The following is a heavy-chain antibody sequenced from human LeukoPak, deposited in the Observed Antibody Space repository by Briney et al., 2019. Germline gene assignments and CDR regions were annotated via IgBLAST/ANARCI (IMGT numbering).Heavy chain of an antibody. Sequence: ASVKVSCKASGYTFTSYGISWVRQAPGQGLEWMGWISAYNGNTNYAQKLQGRVTMTTDTSTSTAYMELRSLRSDDTAVYYCARSPYYDFWSGHGHYFDYWGQGTLVTVSS. CDR3: ARSPYYDFWSGHGHYFDY. CDR2: ISAYNGNT. D-gene: IGHD3-3*01. CDR1: GYTFTSYG. V-gene: IGHV1-18*01. J-gene: IGHJ4*02.